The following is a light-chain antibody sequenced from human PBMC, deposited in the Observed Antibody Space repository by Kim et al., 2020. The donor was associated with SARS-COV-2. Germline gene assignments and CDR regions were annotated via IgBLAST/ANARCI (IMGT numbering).Light chain of an antibody. V-gene: IGLV7-43*01. CDR3: LLYDGASWV. Sequence: QAVVTQEPSLTVSPGGTVTLTCASSTGEVTSGYYPNWFQQRPGQAPRALIYSIGNKHSWTPARFSGSLLGGKAALTLSGVQPEDEAEYYCLLYDGASWVFGGGTQLTVL. CDR1: TGEVTSGYY. CDR2: SIG. J-gene: IGLJ3*02.